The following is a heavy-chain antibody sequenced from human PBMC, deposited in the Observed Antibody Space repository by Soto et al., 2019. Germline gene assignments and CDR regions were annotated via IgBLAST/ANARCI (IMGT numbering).Heavy chain of an antibody. CDR1: GGTFSSYA. J-gene: IGHJ4*02. CDR3: ARALRGPGYFDY. D-gene: IGHD1-26*01. Sequence: GASVKVSCKASGGTFSSYAISWVRQAPGQGLEWMGGIIPIFGTANYAQKFQGRVTITADESTSTAYMELSSLRSEDTAVYYCARALRGPGYFDYWGQGTLVTVSS. CDR2: IIPIFGTA. V-gene: IGHV1-69*13.